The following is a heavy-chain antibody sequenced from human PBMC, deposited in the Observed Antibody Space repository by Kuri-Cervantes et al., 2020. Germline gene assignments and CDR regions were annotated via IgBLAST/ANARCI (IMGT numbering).Heavy chain of an antibody. D-gene: IGHD2-15*01. CDR3: ARGSVLAANIFDH. V-gene: IGHV3-7*01. CDR1: EFTFSSYW. J-gene: IGHJ4*02. CDR2: IKQDGGEK. Sequence: GESLKISCAASEFTFSSYWMNWVRQAPGKRIEWLANIKQDGGEKYYVNSVKGRFTISRDNARKSLSLQMNSLRAEDTAVYYCARGSVLAANIFDHWGQVTLVTVSS.